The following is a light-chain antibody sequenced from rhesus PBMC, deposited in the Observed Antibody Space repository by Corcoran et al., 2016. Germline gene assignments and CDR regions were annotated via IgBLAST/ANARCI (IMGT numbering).Light chain of an antibody. CDR2: RAS. J-gene: IGKJ1*01. V-gene: IGKV1S9*01. CDR3: QQGYSYPWT. CDR1: QSLSNY. Sequence: DIQMIQSPSSLSASVGDRVTITCQASQSLSNYLNWYQQKPGKIPKLLIYRASSLQSGIPSRFSGSGSGTDFTLTINSLQPGDFATYYCQQGYSYPWTFGQGTKVEIK.